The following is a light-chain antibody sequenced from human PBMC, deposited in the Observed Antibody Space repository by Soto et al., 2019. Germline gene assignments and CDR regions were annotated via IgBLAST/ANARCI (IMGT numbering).Light chain of an antibody. Sequence: VLTQSPGTLSLSPGDRATLSCRASQSISSGSLAWYQQKPGQAPRILIFAASARVTGIPDRFSGSGSGTGVTLTISRLEPEDFAVYDCQHYGSSPPFTFGPGTKVDIK. CDR1: QSISSGS. J-gene: IGKJ3*01. CDR3: QHYGSSPPFT. V-gene: IGKV3-20*01. CDR2: AAS.